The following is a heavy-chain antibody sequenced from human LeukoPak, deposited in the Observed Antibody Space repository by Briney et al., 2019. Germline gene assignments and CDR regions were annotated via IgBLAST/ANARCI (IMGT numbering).Heavy chain of an antibody. J-gene: IGHJ6*02. CDR2: ISGSGGST. CDR3: AKDGEWVPGYYYGMDV. D-gene: IGHD1-26*01. V-gene: IGHV3-23*01. Sequence: GGSLRLSCAASGFTFSSYAMSWVRQAPGKGLEGVSAISGSGGSTYYADSVKGRFTISRDNSKNTLYLQMNSLRAEDTAVYYCAKDGEWVPGYYYGMDVWGQGTTVTVSS. CDR1: GFTFSSYA.